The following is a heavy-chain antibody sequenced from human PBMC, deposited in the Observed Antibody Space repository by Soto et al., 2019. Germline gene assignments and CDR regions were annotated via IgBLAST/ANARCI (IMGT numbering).Heavy chain of an antibody. CDR3: AKEKWLVGYYYYGMDV. Sequence: EVQLLESGGGLVQPGGSLRLSCAASGFTFSSYAMSWVRQAPGKGLEWVSAISGSGGSTYYADSVKGRFTISRDNSKNPLYLQMNSLRAEDTAVYYCAKEKWLVGYYYYGMDVWGQGTTVTVSS. CDR1: GFTFSSYA. D-gene: IGHD6-19*01. V-gene: IGHV3-23*01. CDR2: ISGSGGST. J-gene: IGHJ6*02.